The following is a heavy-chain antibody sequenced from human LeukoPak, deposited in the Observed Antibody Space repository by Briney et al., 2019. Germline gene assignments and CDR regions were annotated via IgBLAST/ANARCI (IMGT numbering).Heavy chain of an antibody. J-gene: IGHJ5*02. V-gene: IGHV4-38-2*01. D-gene: IGHD4-11*01. Sequence: SETLSLTCAVSGYSISSGYYWGWIRQPPGKGLEWIGSIYHSGSTYYNPSLKSRVTISVDTSKNQFSLKLSSVTAADTAVYYCARHSTCNYGPLWFDPWGQGTLVTVSS. CDR3: ARHSTCNYGPLWFDP. CDR2: IYHSGST. CDR1: GYSISSGYY.